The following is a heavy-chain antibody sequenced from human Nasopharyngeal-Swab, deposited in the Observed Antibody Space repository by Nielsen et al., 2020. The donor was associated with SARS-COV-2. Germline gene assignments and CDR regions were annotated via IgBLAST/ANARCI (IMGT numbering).Heavy chain of an antibody. Sequence: GGSLRLSCAAPGFTFSSYAMHWVRQAPGKGLEWVAVISYDGSNKYYADSVKGRFTISRDNSKNTLYLQMNSLRAEDTAVYYCARGEWLLHDYWGQGTLVTVSS. CDR1: GFTFSSYA. CDR2: ISYDGSNK. J-gene: IGHJ4*02. V-gene: IGHV3-30*04. CDR3: ARGEWLLHDY. D-gene: IGHD3-3*01.